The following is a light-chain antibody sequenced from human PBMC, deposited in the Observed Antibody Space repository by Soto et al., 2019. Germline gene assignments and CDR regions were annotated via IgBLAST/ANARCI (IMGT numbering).Light chain of an antibody. Sequence: EIVMTQSPATLSVSPGARATLSCRASQSISTELAWYQQTPGQPPRLLIYSASTRATGVPARFTGSGSGSEFTLTISGLQSEDFAVYYCQQCHNWPLTFGQGTRLEI. CDR3: QQCHNWPLT. CDR2: SAS. CDR1: QSISTE. J-gene: IGKJ2*01. V-gene: IGKV3-15*01.